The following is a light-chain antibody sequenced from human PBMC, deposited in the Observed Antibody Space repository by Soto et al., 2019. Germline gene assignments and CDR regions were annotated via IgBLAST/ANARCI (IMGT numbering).Light chain of an antibody. Sequence: DIQMTQSPSTLYASVGDRVTITCRASQSIGASLAWFQQKTGKAPNLLIYKASSLESGVPSRFSGSGSGTEFTLTIRTLQPDDFATYYCQQYNSSPLTFGGGTKVEIK. CDR3: QQYNSSPLT. CDR2: KAS. CDR1: QSIGAS. V-gene: IGKV1-5*03. J-gene: IGKJ4*01.